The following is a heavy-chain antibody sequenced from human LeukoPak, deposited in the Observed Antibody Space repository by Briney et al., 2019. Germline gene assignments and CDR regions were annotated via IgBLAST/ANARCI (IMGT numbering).Heavy chain of an antibody. CDR3: ARALPLVVVAATSDWFDP. CDR1: GYTFTSYY. D-gene: IGHD2-15*01. CDR2: INPSGGST. J-gene: IGHJ5*02. Sequence: ASVKVSCKASGYTFTSYYMHWVRQAPGQGLEWMGIINPSGGSTSYAQKFQGRVTMTRDTSTSTVCMELSSLRSEDTAVYYCARALPLVVVAATSDWFDPWGQGTLATVSS. V-gene: IGHV1-46*01.